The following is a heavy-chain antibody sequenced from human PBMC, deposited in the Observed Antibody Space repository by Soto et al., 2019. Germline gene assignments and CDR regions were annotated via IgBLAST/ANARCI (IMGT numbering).Heavy chain of an antibody. D-gene: IGHD1-26*01. CDR2: ISYDGSNK. V-gene: IGHV3-30*18. CDR1: GFTFSSYG. J-gene: IGHJ4*02. CDR3: AKEGGRIVGARGFDY. Sequence: QVQLVESGGGVVQPGRSLRLSCAASGFTFSSYGMHWVRQAPGKGLEWMAVISYDGSNKYYADSVKGRFTISRDNSKNTLYLQMNSLRAEDTAVYYCAKEGGRIVGARGFDYWGQGTLVTVSS.